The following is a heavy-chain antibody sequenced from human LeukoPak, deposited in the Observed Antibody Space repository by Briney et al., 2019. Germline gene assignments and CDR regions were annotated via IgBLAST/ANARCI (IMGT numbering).Heavy chain of an antibody. CDR3: ARDLRHSGTYYTDLFDY. CDR2: ISGYNGNT. J-gene: IGHJ4*02. V-gene: IGHV1-18*01. CDR1: GYTFTSYG. Sequence: ASVKVSCKASGYTFTSYGMSWVRQAPGQGLEWMGWISGYNGNTYYEQSLQGRVTMTTDTSTYTAYMELRSLRSDDTAVYYCARDLRHSGTYYTDLFDYWSQGTLVTVSS. D-gene: IGHD1-26*01.